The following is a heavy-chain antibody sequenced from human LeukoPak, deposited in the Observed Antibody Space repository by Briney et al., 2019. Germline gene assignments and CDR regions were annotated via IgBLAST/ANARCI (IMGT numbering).Heavy chain of an antibody. CDR1: GFLFSDYY. CDR2: ISSSGTTT. J-gene: IGHJ4*02. CDR3: AKEYGYTYGEFDY. V-gene: IGHV3-11*01. D-gene: IGHD5-18*01. Sequence: GGSLRLSCAASGFLFSDYYMNWIRQAPGKGLEWVSYISSSGTTTYYADSVKGRFTISRDNSKNTLYLQMNSLRAEDTAVYYCAKEYGYTYGEFDYWGQGTLVTVSS.